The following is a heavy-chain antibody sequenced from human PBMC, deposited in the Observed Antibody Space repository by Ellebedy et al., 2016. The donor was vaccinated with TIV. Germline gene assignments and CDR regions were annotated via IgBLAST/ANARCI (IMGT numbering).Heavy chain of an antibody. V-gene: IGHV3-11*04. J-gene: IGHJ5*02. D-gene: IGHD5-12*01. Sequence: DSVKGRFTVARDNAKNSLYLQMSSLRAEDTAVYYCARDIGYNCFDHWGQGTLVTVSS. CDR3: ARDIGYNCFDH.